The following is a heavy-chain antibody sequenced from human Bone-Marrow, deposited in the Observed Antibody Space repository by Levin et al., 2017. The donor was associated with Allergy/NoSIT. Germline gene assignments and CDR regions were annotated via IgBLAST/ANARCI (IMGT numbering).Heavy chain of an antibody. V-gene: IGHV1-8*01. CDR2: MNPKSGNT. D-gene: IGHD6-13*01. J-gene: IGHJ5*02. CDR3: ARAPGIAAADS. Sequence: AASVKVSCKASGYTFSTSDIIWVRQAAGQGLDWMGWMNPKSGNTGYARKYQGRVIMTRNTTISTAYMELRSLRSEDTAVYFCARAPGIAAADSWGQGTLVTVPS. CDR1: GYTFSTSD.